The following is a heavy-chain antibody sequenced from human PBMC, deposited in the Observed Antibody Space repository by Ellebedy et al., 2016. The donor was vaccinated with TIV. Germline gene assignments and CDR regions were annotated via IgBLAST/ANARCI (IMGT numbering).Heavy chain of an antibody. CDR2: IYSGGST. CDR3: ARFVQLERQGGAFDI. Sequence: GGSLRLXXAAFGFTVSSNYMSWVRQAPGKGLEWVSVIYSGGSTYYADSVKGRFTISRDNSKNTLYLQMNSLRAEDTAVYYCARFVQLERQGGAFDIWGQGTMVTVSS. CDR1: GFTVSSNY. J-gene: IGHJ3*02. V-gene: IGHV3-53*01. D-gene: IGHD1-1*01.